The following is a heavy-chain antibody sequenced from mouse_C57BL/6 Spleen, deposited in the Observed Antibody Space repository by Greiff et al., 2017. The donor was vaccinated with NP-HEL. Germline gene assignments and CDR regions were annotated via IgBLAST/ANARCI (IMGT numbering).Heavy chain of an antibody. J-gene: IGHJ1*03. Sequence: EVQLQQSGPELVKPGASVKIPCKASGYTFTDYNMDWVKQSHGKSLEWIGDINPNNGGTIYNQKFKGKATLTVDKSSSTAYMELRSLTSEDTAVYYGARIYYGNYSWYFDVWGTGTTVTVSS. CDR3: ARIYYGNYSWYFDV. D-gene: IGHD2-1*01. CDR1: GYTFTDYN. CDR2: INPNNGGT. V-gene: IGHV1-18*01.